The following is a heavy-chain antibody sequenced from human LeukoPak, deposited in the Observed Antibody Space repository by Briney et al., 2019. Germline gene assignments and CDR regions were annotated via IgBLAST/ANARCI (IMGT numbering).Heavy chain of an antibody. CDR3: ARNTLQFDY. J-gene: IGHJ4*02. Sequence: GGSLRLSCAASAFTVSSNYMSWVRQAPGKGLEWVSVIYSGGSTYYADSVKGRFTISRDNSKNTLYLQMNSLRAEDTAVYYCARNTLQFDYWGQGTLVTVSS. CDR1: AFTVSSNY. CDR2: IYSGGST. V-gene: IGHV3-53*01.